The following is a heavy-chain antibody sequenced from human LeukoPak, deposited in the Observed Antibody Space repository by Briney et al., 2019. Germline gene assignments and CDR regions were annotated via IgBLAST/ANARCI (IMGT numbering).Heavy chain of an antibody. CDR2: ISGSGGST. CDR3: AKRHSSGWYGVDY. D-gene: IGHD6-19*01. V-gene: IGHV3-23*01. Sequence: PGGSLRLSCAASGFTFSSYAMSWVRQAPGKGLEWVSAISGSGGSTYYAGSVKGRFTISRDNSKNTLYLQVNSLRAEDTAVYYCAKRHSSGWYGVDYWGQGTLVTVSS. J-gene: IGHJ4*02. CDR1: GFTFSSYA.